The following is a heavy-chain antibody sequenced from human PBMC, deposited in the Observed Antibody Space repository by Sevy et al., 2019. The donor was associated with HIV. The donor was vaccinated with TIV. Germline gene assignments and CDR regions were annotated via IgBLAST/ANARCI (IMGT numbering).Heavy chain of an antibody. CDR3: AKDRFDGSGYYPEGAFDI. V-gene: IGHV3-23*01. CDR2: ISGSGFST. D-gene: IGHD3-22*01. J-gene: IGHJ3*02. CDR1: GFTFNNYA. Sequence: GGSLRLSCAASGFTFNNYAMNWVRQAPGKGLEWVSAISGSGFSTYYADSVKGRFTFSRDNSKNKLSLQMNSLRAEDTAVYYCAKDRFDGSGYYPEGAFDIWGQGTMVTVSS.